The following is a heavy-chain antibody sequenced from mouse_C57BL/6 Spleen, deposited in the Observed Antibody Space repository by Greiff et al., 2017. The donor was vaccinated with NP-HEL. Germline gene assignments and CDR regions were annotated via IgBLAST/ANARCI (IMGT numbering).Heavy chain of an antibody. Sequence: EVKLVDSGGGLVQPGGSLSLSCAASGFTFTDYYMSWVRQPPGKALEWLGFIRNKANGYTTEYSASVKGRFTISRDNSQSILYLRMNALRAEDSATYYCARYKGFYYAMDYWGQGTSVTVSS. CDR3: ARYKGFYYAMDY. CDR2: IRNKANGYTT. J-gene: IGHJ4*01. V-gene: IGHV7-3*01. CDR1: GFTFTDYY.